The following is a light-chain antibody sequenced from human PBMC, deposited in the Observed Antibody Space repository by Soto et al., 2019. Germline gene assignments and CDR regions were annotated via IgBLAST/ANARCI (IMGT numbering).Light chain of an antibody. CDR2: DAS. V-gene: IGKV1-5*01. CDR3: QQYNSYSLWT. Sequence: DIQMTQSPSTLSASVGDRVTITCRASQSISSWLAWYQQKPGKAPKLLIYDASSLESGVPSRFSGSGSGTEFTLTNSSLQPDDFATYYCQQYNSYSLWTFGQGTKVDIK. J-gene: IGKJ1*01. CDR1: QSISSW.